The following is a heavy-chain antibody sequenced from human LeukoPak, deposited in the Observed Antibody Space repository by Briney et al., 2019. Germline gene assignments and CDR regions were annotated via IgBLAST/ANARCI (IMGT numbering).Heavy chain of an antibody. D-gene: IGHD3-10*01. CDR3: ARDSTMVRGIIIPLDY. Sequence: SVNVSFTASGGTFSSYAISWVRQAPGQGLEWMGGIIPIFGTANYAQKFQGRVTITADESTSTAYMELSSLRSEDTAVYYCARDSTMVRGIIIPLDYWAQGTLVTVSS. CDR2: IIPIFGTA. V-gene: IGHV1-69*13. CDR1: GGTFSSYA. J-gene: IGHJ4*02.